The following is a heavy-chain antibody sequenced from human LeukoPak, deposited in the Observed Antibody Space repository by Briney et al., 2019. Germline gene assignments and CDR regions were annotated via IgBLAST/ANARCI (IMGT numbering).Heavy chain of an antibody. Sequence: GGSLRLSCAASGFTFSTYSMNWVRRAPGKGLEWVSSISGTSSYIYYTDSVKGRFTISRDNAKNSLSLQMNSLRAEDTAVYYCARDDSVYRIAAAGTNYWGQGTLVTVSS. D-gene: IGHD6-13*01. CDR2: ISGTSSYI. CDR1: GFTFSTYS. V-gene: IGHV3-21*01. CDR3: ARDDSVYRIAAAGTNY. J-gene: IGHJ4*02.